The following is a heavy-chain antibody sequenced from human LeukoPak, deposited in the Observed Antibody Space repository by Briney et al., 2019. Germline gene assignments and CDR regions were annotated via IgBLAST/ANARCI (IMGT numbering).Heavy chain of an antibody. D-gene: IGHD6-13*01. CDR1: GGSISSGSYY. V-gene: IGHV4-61*02. J-gene: IGHJ4*02. Sequence: PSETLSLTCTVSGGSISSGSYYWSWIRQPAGKGLEWIGRIYTSGSTNYNPSLKSRVTISVDTSKNQFSLKLSSVTAADTAVYYCARGIAAAGTHLDYWGQGTLVTASS. CDR2: IYTSGST. CDR3: ARGIAAAGTHLDY.